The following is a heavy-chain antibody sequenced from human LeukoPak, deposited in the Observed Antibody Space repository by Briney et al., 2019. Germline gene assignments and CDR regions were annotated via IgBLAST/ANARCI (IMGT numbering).Heavy chain of an antibody. CDR2: INPNSGGT. D-gene: IGHD3-22*01. CDR1: GYTFTGYY. Sequence: ASVKVSCKASGYTFTGYYMHWVRQAPGQGLEWIGRINPNSGGTNYAQKFQGRVTMTRDTSISTAYMELSRLRSDDTAVYYCARDLGHYYDSSGYYWGSNAFDIWGQGTMVTVSS. CDR3: ARDLGHYYDSSGYYWGSNAFDI. V-gene: IGHV1-2*06. J-gene: IGHJ3*02.